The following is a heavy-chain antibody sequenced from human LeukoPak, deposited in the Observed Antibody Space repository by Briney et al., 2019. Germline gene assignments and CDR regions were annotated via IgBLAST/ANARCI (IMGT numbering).Heavy chain of an antibody. Sequence: GGSLRLSCAASGFTFSSYSMNWVRQAPGKGLEWVSSISSSSSYIYYADSVKGRFTISRDNAKNSLYLQMNSLRAEDTAVCYCARDGRIWYYYDSSGYYHGAFDIWGQGTMVTVSS. CDR2: ISSSSSYI. J-gene: IGHJ3*02. CDR1: GFTFSSYS. CDR3: ARDGRIWYYYDSSGYYHGAFDI. V-gene: IGHV3-21*01. D-gene: IGHD3-22*01.